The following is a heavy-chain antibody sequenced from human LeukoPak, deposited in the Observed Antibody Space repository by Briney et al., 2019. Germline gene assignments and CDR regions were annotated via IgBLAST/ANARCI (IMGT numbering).Heavy chain of an antibody. V-gene: IGHV3-74*01. CDR1: GFTFGNSW. Sequence: GGSLRLSCAASGFTFGNSWVHWVRQAPGKGLVWVSLINADGSTATYADSVKGRFTISRDNAKNTLYLQMNSLRAEDTAVYYCASLAAAGSLPLDYWGQGTLVTVSS. D-gene: IGHD6-13*01. CDR3: ASLAAAGSLPLDY. J-gene: IGHJ4*02. CDR2: INADGSTA.